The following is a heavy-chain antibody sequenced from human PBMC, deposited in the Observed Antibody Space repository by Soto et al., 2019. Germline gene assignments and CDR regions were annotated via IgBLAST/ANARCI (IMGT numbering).Heavy chain of an antibody. D-gene: IGHD3-9*01. CDR2: IIPIFGTA. V-gene: IGHV1-69*13. J-gene: IGHJ6*02. CDR1: GGTFSSYA. CDR3: ARAVTYYDILTGYLRHYYYYGMDV. Sequence: ASVKVSCKASGGTFSSYAISWVRQAPGQGLEWMGGIIPIFGTANYAQKFQGRVTITADESTSTAYMELSSLRSEDTAVYYCARAVTYYDILTGYLRHYYYYGMDVWGQGTTVTVS.